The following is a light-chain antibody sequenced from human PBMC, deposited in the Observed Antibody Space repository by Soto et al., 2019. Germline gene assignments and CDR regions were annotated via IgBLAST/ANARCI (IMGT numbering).Light chain of an antibody. V-gene: IGKV1-5*03. CDR1: QTISSW. J-gene: IGKJ1*01. CDR3: QHYNSYSEA. Sequence: DIQMTHSPSTLSGSVGDGVTITCRASQTISSWLAWYQQKPGKAPKLLIYKASTLKSGVPSRFSGSGSGTEFTLTISSLQPDDFATYYCQHYNSYSEAFGQGTKVDIK. CDR2: KAS.